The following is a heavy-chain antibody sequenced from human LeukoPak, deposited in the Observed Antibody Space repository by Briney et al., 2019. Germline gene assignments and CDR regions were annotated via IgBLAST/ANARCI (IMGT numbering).Heavy chain of an antibody. J-gene: IGHJ4*02. Sequence: ASVKVSCKPSGYTFRTHGLSWVRQAPGQGLEWMGWISSYNGNTNYAQEVQGRLTMTTDTSTSTTYMELRSLRSDDTAVYYCARGNDYGDPLDYWGQGTQVTVSS. V-gene: IGHV1-18*01. CDR2: ISSYNGNT. CDR3: ARGNDYGDPLDY. CDR1: GYTFRTHG. D-gene: IGHD4-17*01.